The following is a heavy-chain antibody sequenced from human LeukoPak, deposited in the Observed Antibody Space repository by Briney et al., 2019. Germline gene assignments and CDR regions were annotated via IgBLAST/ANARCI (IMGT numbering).Heavy chain of an antibody. CDR1: GYTFSDYY. J-gene: IGHJ4*02. D-gene: IGHD2-2*01. Sequence: GESLRISCKASGYTFSDYYITWLRQMPGKSLEWMGRIHPSDSYTTYSPSFQGHVTFSADKSINTAYLQWSSLRASDTAMYYCARRQGCSSSSCPPDYWGQGTLVTVSP. CDR2: IHPSDSYT. V-gene: IGHV5-10-1*01. CDR3: ARRQGCSSSSCPPDY.